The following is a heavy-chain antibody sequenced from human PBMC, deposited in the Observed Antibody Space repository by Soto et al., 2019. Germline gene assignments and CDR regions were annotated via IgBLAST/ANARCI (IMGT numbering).Heavy chain of an antibody. CDR3: ARVTTTYYYYGMDV. D-gene: IGHD3-3*01. Sequence: KSSETLSLTCTVSGGSISSGDYYWSWIRQPPGKGLEWIGYIYYSGSTYYSPSLKSRVTRSVDTSKNQFSLKLSSVTAADTAVYYCARVTTTYYYYGMDVWGQGSTFTVAS. V-gene: IGHV4-30-4*01. CDR2: IYYSGST. J-gene: IGHJ6*02. CDR1: GGSISSGDYY.